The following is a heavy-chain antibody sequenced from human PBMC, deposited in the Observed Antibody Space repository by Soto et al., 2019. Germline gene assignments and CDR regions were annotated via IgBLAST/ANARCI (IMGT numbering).Heavy chain of an antibody. Sequence: QLQLQESGSGLVKPSQTLSLTCAVSGGSISSGGYSWSWVRQPPGKGLEWIGYIYHSGNTYYNPSLTSRVTISVGRSKNQFSLKLSSVTAADTAVYYCARCCYYDSSGYYYPNWFDPWGQGTLVTVSS. D-gene: IGHD3-22*01. CDR3: ARCCYYDSSGYYYPNWFDP. V-gene: IGHV4-30-2*01. CDR2: IYHSGNT. CDR1: GGSISSGGYS. J-gene: IGHJ5*02.